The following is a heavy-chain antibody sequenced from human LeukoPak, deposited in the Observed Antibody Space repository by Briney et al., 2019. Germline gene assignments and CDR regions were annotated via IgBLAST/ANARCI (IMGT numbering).Heavy chain of an antibody. CDR3: ARFDLAAADTFDY. J-gene: IGHJ4*02. D-gene: IGHD6-13*01. V-gene: IGHV3-48*01. CDR2: ISSSSSTI. Sequence: GGSLRLSCAASGFTFSSYSMNWVRQAPGKGLEWVSYISSSSSTIYYADSVKGRFTISRGNAKNSLYLQMNSLRAEDTAVYYCARFDLAAADTFDYWGQGTLVTVSS. CDR1: GFTFSSYS.